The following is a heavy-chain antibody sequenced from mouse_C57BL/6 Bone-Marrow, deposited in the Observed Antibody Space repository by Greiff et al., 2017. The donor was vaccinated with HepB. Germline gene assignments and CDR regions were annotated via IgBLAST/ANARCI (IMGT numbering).Heavy chain of an antibody. CDR3: VRRGIGNSNYDYYAMDY. Sequence: EVQLVESGGGLVQPKGSLKLSCAASGFSFNTYAMNWVRQAPGKGLEWVARIRSKSNNYATYYADSVKDRFTISRDDSESMLYLQMNNLKTEDTAMYYCVRRGIGNSNYDYYAMDYWGQGTSVTVSS. J-gene: IGHJ4*01. D-gene: IGHD2-5*01. CDR2: IRSKSNNYAT. V-gene: IGHV10-1*01. CDR1: GFSFNTYA.